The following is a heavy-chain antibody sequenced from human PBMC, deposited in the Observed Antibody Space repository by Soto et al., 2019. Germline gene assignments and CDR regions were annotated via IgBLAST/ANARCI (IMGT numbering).Heavy chain of an antibody. CDR1: GGSITSGAYY. CDR2: FYSSGST. Sequence: QVQLQESGPGLVKPSQTLSLTCTVSGGSITSGAYYWNWIRQLPGKGLEWIGYFYSSGSTSYNPSLKSRLTISVDTSKNQCSLKVNSVTAADTAVYYCARGPTTVTTWFDYWGQGTLVTVSS. V-gene: IGHV4-31*03. J-gene: IGHJ4*02. CDR3: ARGPTTVTTWFDY. D-gene: IGHD4-17*01.